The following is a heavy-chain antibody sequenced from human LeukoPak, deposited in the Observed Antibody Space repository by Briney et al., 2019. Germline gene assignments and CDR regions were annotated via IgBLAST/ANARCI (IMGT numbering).Heavy chain of an antibody. D-gene: IGHD3-10*01. CDR2: ISLLGDTI. CDR1: GFTFSSYE. V-gene: IGHV3-48*03. Sequence: PGGSLRLSCVASGFTFSSYEMNWVRQAPGKGLEWVSYISLLGDTIYYADSVKGRFTVSRDNAKNSLYLEMNSLRADDTGVYYCALSMVRGPFSFYYYGVDVWGPGTAVTVSS. J-gene: IGHJ6*02. CDR3: ALSMVRGPFSFYYYGVDV.